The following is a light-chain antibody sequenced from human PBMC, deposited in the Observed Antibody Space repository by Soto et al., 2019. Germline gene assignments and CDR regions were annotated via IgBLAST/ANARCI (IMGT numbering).Light chain of an antibody. Sequence: EIVMTQSPATLSLSPGERATLSCRASQSVSNNLAWYQQKPGQAPRLLIYFASTRATGIPARFSGSGSGTEFTLTITSLQSEDFAVYYCQQYNKWALTFGGGTKVETK. V-gene: IGKV3-15*01. J-gene: IGKJ4*01. CDR3: QQYNKWALT. CDR1: QSVSNN. CDR2: FAS.